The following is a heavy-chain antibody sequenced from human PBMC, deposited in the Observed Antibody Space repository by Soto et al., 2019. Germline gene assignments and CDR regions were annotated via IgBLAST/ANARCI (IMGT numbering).Heavy chain of an antibody. CDR2: MNPNSGNT. CDR3: ATLWFGELLVSDYYYYGMDV. CDR1: GYTFTSYD. V-gene: IGHV1-8*01. D-gene: IGHD3-10*01. Sequence: ASVKVSCKASGYTFTSYDINWVRQATGQGLEWMGWMNPNSGNTGYAQKFQGRVTMTRNTSISTAYMEPSSLRSEDTAVYYCATLWFGELLVSDYYYYGMDVWGQGTTVTVSS. J-gene: IGHJ6*02.